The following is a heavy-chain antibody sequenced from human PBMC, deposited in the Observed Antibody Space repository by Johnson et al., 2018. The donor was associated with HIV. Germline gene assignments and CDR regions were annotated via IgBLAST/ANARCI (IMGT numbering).Heavy chain of an antibody. CDR3: AKALSGWFDAFDI. D-gene: IGHD6-19*01. CDR1: GFSFSYYA. J-gene: IGHJ3*02. Sequence: QVQLVESGGGVVQPGRSLRLSCAASGFSFSYYAMHWVRQAPGKGLEWVSVIYSGGSTYYADSVKGRFTISRDTSKNMLYLQMNSLRAEDTALYYCAKALSGWFDAFDIWGQGTMVTVSS. CDR2: IYSGGST. V-gene: IGHV3-NL1*01.